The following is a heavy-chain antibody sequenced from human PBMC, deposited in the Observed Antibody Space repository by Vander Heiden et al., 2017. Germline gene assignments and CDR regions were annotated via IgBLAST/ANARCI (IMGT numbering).Heavy chain of an antibody. CDR1: GDSISSGTHY. V-gene: IGHV4-39*01. CDR3: ARKRYSSGWDFDY. CDR2: IYYSGRT. J-gene: IGHJ4*01. D-gene: IGHD6-19*01. Sequence: QLQLEESGPGLVKPSATLSLTCTVSGDSISSGTHYWGWVRQPPGKRLEWIGTIYYSGRTFYKPSLRSRATISVDTSKNQFSLKLNSVTAADTAVYYCARKRYSSGWDFDYWS.